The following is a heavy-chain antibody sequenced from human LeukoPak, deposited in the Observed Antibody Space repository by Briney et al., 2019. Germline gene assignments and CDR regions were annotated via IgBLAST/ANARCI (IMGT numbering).Heavy chain of an antibody. J-gene: IGHJ6*03. V-gene: IGHV3-21*01. CDR2: ISRSSYYI. CDR1: GFTFSDYN. D-gene: IGHD5/OR15-5a*01. CDR3: ARDPPLVSGPVYYYYYMDV. Sequence: KPGGSLRLSCAASGFTFSDYNMNWVRQAPGKGLEWVSSISRSSYYIYYTDSVKGRFTISRDNAKNSLYLQMKSLRAEDTAVYYFARDPPLVSGPVYYYYYMDVWGKGTTVTVSS.